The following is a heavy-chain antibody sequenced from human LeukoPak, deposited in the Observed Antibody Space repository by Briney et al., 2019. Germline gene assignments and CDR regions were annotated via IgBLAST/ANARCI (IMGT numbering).Heavy chain of an antibody. J-gene: IGHJ4*02. CDR3: ASSDCSSTSCYTPLYYFDY. CDR2: ISSSSSYI. V-gene: IGHV3-21*01. Sequence: GGSLRLSCAASGFTFSSYSMNWVRQAPGKGLEWVSSISSSSSYIYYADSVKGRFTISRDNAKNSLYLRMNSLRAEDTAVYYCASSDCSSTSCYTPLYYFDYWGQGTLVTVSS. D-gene: IGHD2-2*02. CDR1: GFTFSSYS.